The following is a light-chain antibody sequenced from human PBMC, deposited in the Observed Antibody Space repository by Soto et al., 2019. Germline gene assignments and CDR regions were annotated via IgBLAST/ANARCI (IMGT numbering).Light chain of an antibody. CDR2: WAS. V-gene: IGKV4-1*01. CDR3: HHYYSPPWT. Sequence: DIVMTQSPDSLAVSLGARATINCKSSQSVLYSSNNKNYLAWYQQKPGQPPKLLIYWASTRESGVPDRFSGSGSVTDFTLTISSLQAEDVAVYYCHHYYSPPWTFGQGTKVEIK. CDR1: QSVLYSSNNKNY. J-gene: IGKJ1*01.